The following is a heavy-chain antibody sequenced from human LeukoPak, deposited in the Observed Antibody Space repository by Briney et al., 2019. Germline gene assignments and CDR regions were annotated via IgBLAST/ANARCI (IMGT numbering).Heavy chain of an antibody. CDR1: GISFNNYG. Sequence: HPGGSLRLSCAASGISFNNYGMSWVRQAPGKGLEWVSSISNGGHHTYYADSVRGRFTISRDNSKNTLCLQMDSLRAADTAVYYCAKVISSYSGYDSYWGQGTLVTVSS. D-gene: IGHD5-12*01. V-gene: IGHV3-23*01. CDR2: ISNGGHHT. J-gene: IGHJ4*02. CDR3: AKVISSYSGYDSY.